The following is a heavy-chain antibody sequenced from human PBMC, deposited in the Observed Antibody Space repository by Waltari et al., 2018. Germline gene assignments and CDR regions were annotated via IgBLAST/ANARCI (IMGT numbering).Heavy chain of an antibody. CDR3: ARARYSYGPGDYYYMDV. J-gene: IGHJ6*03. Sequence: EVQLVESGGGLVQPGGSLRLSCAASGFTFSSYDMHWVRQATGKGLEWVSAIGTAGDTYYPGSVKGRFTISRENAKNSLYLQMNSLRAGDTAVYYCARARYSYGPGDYYYMDVWGKGTTVTVSS. D-gene: IGHD5-18*01. V-gene: IGHV3-13*01. CDR1: GFTFSSYD. CDR2: IGTAGDT.